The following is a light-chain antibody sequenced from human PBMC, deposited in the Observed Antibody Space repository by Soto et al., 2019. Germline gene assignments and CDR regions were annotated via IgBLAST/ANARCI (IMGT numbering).Light chain of an antibody. CDR1: QSLLHITGETF. CDR2: EVS. V-gene: IGKV2D-29*02. CDR3: MQSTQLPPT. Sequence: DVVMTQSPLSLSVTPGQPASISCKSSQSLLHITGETFLFWYLQKPGQSPQLLIYEVSTRVSGVPDRCSGSGSGTDFTLEISRVETDDVCIYYCMQSTQLPPTFGQGTRLGIE. J-gene: IGKJ5*01.